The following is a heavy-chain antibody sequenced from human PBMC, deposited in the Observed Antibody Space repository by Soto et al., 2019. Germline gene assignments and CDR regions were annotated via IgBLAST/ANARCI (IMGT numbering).Heavy chain of an antibody. D-gene: IGHD3-16*01. Sequence: EVQLLESGGGLVQPGGSLRLSCAASGFTFSSYAMSWVRQAPGKGLEWVSAISGSGGSTYYADSVKGRFTISRDNSKNTLYLQMNSLRAEDTAVYYCAKDRLLRGAGGGRGAFDIWGQGTMVTVSS. V-gene: IGHV3-23*01. CDR3: AKDRLLRGAGGGRGAFDI. CDR2: ISGSGGST. J-gene: IGHJ3*02. CDR1: GFTFSSYA.